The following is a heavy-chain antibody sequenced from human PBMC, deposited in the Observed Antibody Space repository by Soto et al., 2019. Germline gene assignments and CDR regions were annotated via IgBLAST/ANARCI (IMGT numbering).Heavy chain of an antibody. D-gene: IGHD6-19*01. CDR2: IYWNDDK. Sequence: SGPTLVNPTQTLTLTCTFSGFSLRTSGVGVGWIRQPPGKALEWLGFIYWNDDKRYGPSLKSRLTITKDTSKNQVVLTMTNMDPVDTATYYCAKSGSSGWYGWFDPWGQGTLVTVSS. CDR3: AKSGSSGWYGWFDP. CDR1: GFSLRTSGVG. J-gene: IGHJ5*02. V-gene: IGHV2-5*01.